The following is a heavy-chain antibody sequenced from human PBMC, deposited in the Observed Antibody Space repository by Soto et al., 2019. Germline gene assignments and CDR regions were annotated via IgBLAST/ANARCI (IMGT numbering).Heavy chain of an antibody. D-gene: IGHD6-13*01. CDR3: ASSSSKYYYYYYMDV. CDR1: GFTFSGYS. J-gene: IGHJ6*03. CDR2: ISSSSSTI. V-gene: IGHV3-48*01. Sequence: GGSLRLSCAASGFTFSGYSMNWVRQAPGKGLEWVSHISSSSSTIYYADSVKGRFTISRDNAKKSLYLQMNSLRAEDTAVYHCASSSSKYYYYYYMDVWGKGTTVTVSS.